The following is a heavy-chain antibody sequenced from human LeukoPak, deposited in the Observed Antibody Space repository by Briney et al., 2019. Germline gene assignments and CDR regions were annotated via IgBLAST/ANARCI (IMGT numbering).Heavy chain of an antibody. D-gene: IGHD6-19*01. Sequence: GGSLRLSCAASGFTFSSYAMHWVRQAPGKGLEWVAVISYDGSNKYYADSVKGRFTISRDNSKNTLYLQMNSLRAEDTAVYYCARDERGYSSGWYQWGFDYWGQGPRSPSPQ. CDR1: GFTFSSYA. CDR2: ISYDGSNK. V-gene: IGHV3-30-3*01. CDR3: ARDERGYSSGWYQWGFDY. J-gene: IGHJ4*02.